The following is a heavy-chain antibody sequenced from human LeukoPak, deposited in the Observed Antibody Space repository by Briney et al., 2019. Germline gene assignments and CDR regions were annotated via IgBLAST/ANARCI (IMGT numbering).Heavy chain of an antibody. CDR3: ARGGGDYNPFDY. Sequence: GGSLRLSCVGSGFTFSSYSMNWVRQAPGKGLEWVSVMYSGGSTYYADSVKGRFTISRHNSKNTLYLEINSLRPDDTAVYYCARGGGDYNPFDYWGQGTLVTVSS. V-gene: IGHV3-53*04. CDR2: MYSGGST. J-gene: IGHJ4*02. CDR1: GFTFSSYS. D-gene: IGHD4-17*01.